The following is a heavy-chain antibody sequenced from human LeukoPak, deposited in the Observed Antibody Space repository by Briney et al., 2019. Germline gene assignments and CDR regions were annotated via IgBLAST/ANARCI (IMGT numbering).Heavy chain of an antibody. J-gene: IGHJ5*02. CDR2: IWYDGSNK. V-gene: IGHV3-33*01. CDR3: VRSSASSGPNCFDP. D-gene: IGHD3-10*01. Sequence: GRTLRLFCAASGFTLSSHGMHWVRQAPGKGLEWVAVIWYDGSNKYYADSVKGRFTISRDNSKNTLYLQMNSLRAEDTAVYYCVRSSASSGPNCFDPWGQGTLVTVSS. CDR1: GFTLSSHG.